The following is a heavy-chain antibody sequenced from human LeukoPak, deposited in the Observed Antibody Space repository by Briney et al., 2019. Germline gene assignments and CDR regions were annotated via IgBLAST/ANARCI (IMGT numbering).Heavy chain of an antibody. CDR1: GFTLSRYA. J-gene: IGHJ5*01. CDR2: ISYDGSIK. V-gene: IGHV3-30*04. CDR3: TRESPDWFDS. Sequence: GRSLRLSCAVSGFTLSRYAMQWVRQAPGKGLEWVAFISYDGSIKYYADSVKGPFTISRDNSKNTVYLRMTSLRGEDTAVYYCTRESPDWFDSWGQGTLVTVSS.